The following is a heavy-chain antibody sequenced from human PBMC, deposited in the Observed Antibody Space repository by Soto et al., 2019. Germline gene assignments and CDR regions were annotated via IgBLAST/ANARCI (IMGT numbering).Heavy chain of an antibody. J-gene: IGHJ4*02. Sequence: ASVKVSCKASGYTFTSYGISWVRQAPGQGLEWMGWISAYNGNTNYAQKLQGRVTMTTDTSTSTAYMELRSLRSDDTAVYYRARDRLNVYYYDSSGYGFDYWGQGTMVTVSS. CDR2: ISAYNGNT. CDR3: ARDRLNVYYYDSSGYGFDY. V-gene: IGHV1-18*01. D-gene: IGHD3-22*01. CDR1: GYTFTSYG.